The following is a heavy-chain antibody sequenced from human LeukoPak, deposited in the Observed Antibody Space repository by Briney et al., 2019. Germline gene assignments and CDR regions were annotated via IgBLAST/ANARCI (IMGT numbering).Heavy chain of an antibody. V-gene: IGHV1-8*01. CDR2: MNPNNGNT. CDR3: VRDAEGAGISVNFWFDP. CDR1: GYTFTSYD. Sequence: GASVKVSCKASGYTFTSYDFNWLRQASGQGLEWMGWMNPNNGNTGYAQKFQGRVTMTRDTYTSTAYMELRGLRPEDTAVYYCVRDAEGAGISVNFWFDPWGQGTLVTVSS. J-gene: IGHJ5*02. D-gene: IGHD1-14*01.